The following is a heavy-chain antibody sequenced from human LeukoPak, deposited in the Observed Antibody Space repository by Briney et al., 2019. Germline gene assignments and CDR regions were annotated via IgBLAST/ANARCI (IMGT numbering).Heavy chain of an antibody. J-gene: IGHJ4*02. V-gene: IGHV3-30*02. CDR3: VKESSGGWSNFDY. D-gene: IGHD6-19*01. Sequence: GGSLRLSCAASGFTFSVYGMLWVRQAPGKGLEWVAFIRHDGSNKYYVDSVKGRFTISRDNSKNTLYLQMNSLIFEDTAVYYCVKESSGGWSNFDYWGQGTLSPSPQ. CDR2: IRHDGSNK. CDR1: GFTFSVYG.